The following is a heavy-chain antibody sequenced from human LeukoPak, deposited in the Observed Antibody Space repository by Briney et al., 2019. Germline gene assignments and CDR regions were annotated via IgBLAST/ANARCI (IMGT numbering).Heavy chain of an antibody. CDR1: GFTFSNYW. CDR3: ARGWGDWYADYFVY. D-gene: IGHD3-10*01. CDR2: INSDGINT. V-gene: IGHV3-74*01. J-gene: IGHJ4*02. Sequence: GGSLRLSCAASGFTFSNYWMHWVRQAPGKGLVWVSRINSDGINTSHADSVKGRFTISRDNSKNTLYLQMNSLSAEDTAVYYCARGWGDWYADYFVYWGQGTLVTVSS.